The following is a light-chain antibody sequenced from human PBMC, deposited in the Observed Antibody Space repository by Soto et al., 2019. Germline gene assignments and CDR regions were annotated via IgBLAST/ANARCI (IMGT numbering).Light chain of an antibody. CDR1: TGAVTNGHY. CDR3: LLSYNGPYV. CDR2: DTT. J-gene: IGLJ1*01. Sequence: QAVVTQEASLTVSPGVAVTLTCFSSTGAVTNGHYPYWFQQKPGQAPRTLIYDTTNRHSWTPARFSGSLLGGKAALTLSGAQPEDEAEYYCLLSYNGPYVFGTGTKVTVL. V-gene: IGLV7-46*01.